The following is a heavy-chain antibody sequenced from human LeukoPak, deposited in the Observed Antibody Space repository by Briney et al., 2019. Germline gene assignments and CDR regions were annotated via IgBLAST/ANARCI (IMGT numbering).Heavy chain of an antibody. J-gene: IGHJ6*03. CDR3: AGTDCSSTSCYHYMDV. Sequence: GESLKISCKGSGYSFTSYWIGWVRQMPGKGLEWMGIIYPGDSDTRYSPSFQGQVTISADKSISTAYLQWSSLKASDTAMYYCAGTDCSSTSCYHYMDVWGKGTTVTVSS. D-gene: IGHD2-2*01. CDR2: IYPGDSDT. V-gene: IGHV5-51*01. CDR1: GYSFTSYW.